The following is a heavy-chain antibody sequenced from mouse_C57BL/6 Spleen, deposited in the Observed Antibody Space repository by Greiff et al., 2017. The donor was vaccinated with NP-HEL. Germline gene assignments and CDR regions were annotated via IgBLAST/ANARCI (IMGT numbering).Heavy chain of an antibody. CDR3: ARSGFYYGSSWYFDV. Sequence: VQLQQPGTELVKPGASVKLSCKASGYTFTSYWMHWVKQRPGQGLECIGNINPSNGGTNYNEKFKSKATLTVDKSSSTAYMQLSSLTSEDSAVYYCARSGFYYGSSWYFDVWGTGTTVTVSS. CDR1: GYTFTSYW. J-gene: IGHJ1*03. CDR2: INPSNGGT. D-gene: IGHD1-1*01. V-gene: IGHV1-53*01.